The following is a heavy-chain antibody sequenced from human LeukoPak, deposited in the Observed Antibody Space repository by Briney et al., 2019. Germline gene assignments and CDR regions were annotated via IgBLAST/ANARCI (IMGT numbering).Heavy chain of an antibody. CDR2: INTNTGNP. CDR1: GYTFTSYA. CDR3: ARGSSAAMPYNWFDP. Sequence: ASVKVSCKASGYTFTSYAMNWVRQAPGQGLEWMGWINTNTGNPTYAQGFTGRFVFSLDTSVSTAYLQISSLKAEDTAVYYCARGSSAAMPYNWFDPWGQGTLVTVSS. D-gene: IGHD2-2*01. V-gene: IGHV7-4-1*02. J-gene: IGHJ5*02.